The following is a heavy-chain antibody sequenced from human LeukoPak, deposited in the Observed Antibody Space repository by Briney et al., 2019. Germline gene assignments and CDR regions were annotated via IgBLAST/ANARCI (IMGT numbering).Heavy chain of an antibody. CDR2: IYHSGST. Sequence: PSQTLSLTCTVSGGSISSGGYYWSWIRQPLGKGLEWIGYIYHSGSTYYNPSLKSRVTISVDRSKNQFSLKLSSVTAADTAVYYCARVIYGSGTYYKGWFDPWGQGTLVTVSS. D-gene: IGHD3-10*01. J-gene: IGHJ5*02. CDR3: ARVIYGSGTYYKGWFDP. V-gene: IGHV4-30-2*01. CDR1: GGSISSGGYY.